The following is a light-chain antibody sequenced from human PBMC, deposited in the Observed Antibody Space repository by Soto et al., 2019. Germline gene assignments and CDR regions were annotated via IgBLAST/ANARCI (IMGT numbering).Light chain of an antibody. CDR2: WAS. V-gene: IGKV4-1*01. Sequence: DIVMTQSPDSLALSLGERATINCKSSQSVLYSSTGRNYLVWYQQKPGQPPKLLIYWASTRESGVPDRFSGSGSGTDFTLTISSLQAEDVAVYYCQQYYSTPITLGPGTKVDIK. CDR1: QSVLYSSTGRNY. CDR3: QQYYSTPIT. J-gene: IGKJ3*01.